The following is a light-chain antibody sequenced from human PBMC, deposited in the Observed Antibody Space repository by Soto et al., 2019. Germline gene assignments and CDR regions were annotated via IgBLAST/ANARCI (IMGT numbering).Light chain of an antibody. CDR1: QNIIFY. CDR2: AAY. J-gene: IGKJ2*01. Sequence: DIRMTQSPSSLSASVGDRVTITCRASQNIIFYLNWYQKEPGKAPKLLLYAAYNLQSGVPSRFSGSGSVTDFTLTISSLQPEDFATYFCQQSYTTPVYSFGQGTKLEIK. CDR3: QQSYTTPVYS. V-gene: IGKV1-39*01.